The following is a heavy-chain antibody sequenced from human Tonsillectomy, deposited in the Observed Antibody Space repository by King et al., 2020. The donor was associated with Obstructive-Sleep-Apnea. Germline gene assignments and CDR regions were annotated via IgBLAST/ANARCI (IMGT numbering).Heavy chain of an antibody. V-gene: IGHV4-39*07. D-gene: IGHD3/OR15-3a*01. Sequence: LQLQESGPGLVKPSETLSLTCTVSGGSISSSSYYWGWIRQPPGQGLEWIGSIYYSGSTYYNPSLKSRVTISVDTSKNQFSLKLSSVTAADTAVYYCASIGVWLLYRVGWFDPWGQGTLVTVSS. CDR2: IYYSGST. CDR1: GGSISSSSYY. CDR3: ASIGVWLLYRVGWFDP. J-gene: IGHJ5*02.